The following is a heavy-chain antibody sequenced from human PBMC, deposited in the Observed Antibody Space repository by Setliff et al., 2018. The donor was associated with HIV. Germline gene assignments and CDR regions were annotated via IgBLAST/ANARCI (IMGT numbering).Heavy chain of an antibody. CDR3: ATGLIMAPDY. D-gene: IGHD2-8*01. V-gene: IGHV4-59*10. CDR1: GESFSAYF. J-gene: IGHJ4*02. Sequence: SETLSLTCAVYGESFSAYFWSWIRQSAGKGLEWFGHIYRTGSANYNPSLKSRLTISIGTSKNQFSLKLSSVTAADTAVYYCATGLIMAPDYWGQGSLVTVSS. CDR2: IYRTGSA.